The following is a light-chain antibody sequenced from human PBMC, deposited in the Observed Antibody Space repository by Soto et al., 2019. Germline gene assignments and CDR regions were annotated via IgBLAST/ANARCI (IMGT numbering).Light chain of an antibody. V-gene: IGLV2-23*02. Sequence: QSVLSQLAPVSRSPGQSITISCTGTSSDVGSYNLVSWYQQHPGKAPKLMIYEVSKRPSGVSNRFSGSKSGNTASLTISGLQAEDEADYYCCSYAGSSTFPFVFGTGTKVTVL. CDR2: EVS. CDR1: SSDVGSYNL. J-gene: IGLJ1*01. CDR3: CSYAGSSTFPFV.